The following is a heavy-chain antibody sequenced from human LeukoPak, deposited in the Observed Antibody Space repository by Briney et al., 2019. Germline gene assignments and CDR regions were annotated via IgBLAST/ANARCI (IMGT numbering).Heavy chain of an antibody. J-gene: IGHJ4*02. CDR2: IYSGGST. V-gene: IGHV3-53*01. Sequence: GGSLRLSCAASGFTVSSNYMSWVRQAPGKGLEWVSVIYSGGSTYYADSVKGRFTISRDNSKNTLYLQMNSLRAEDTAVYYCARVGEDGYNYPFDYWGQGTLVTVSS. D-gene: IGHD5-24*01. CDR3: ARVGEDGYNYPFDY. CDR1: GFTVSSNY.